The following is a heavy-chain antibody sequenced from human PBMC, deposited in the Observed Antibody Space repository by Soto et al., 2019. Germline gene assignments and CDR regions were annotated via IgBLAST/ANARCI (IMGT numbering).Heavy chain of an antibody. Sequence: QITLTESGPSLVKPTQPLTLTCTFSGFSRTTTGVGVVWIRQPPGKALAWLALIYWDDDKHYTPSLRSRLTVTKGTTKNQVVLPLTNVDPADTGIYFYAHVGGLEQWLHRPDHWGQGTLVTVSS. CDR2: IYWDDDK. CDR3: AHVGGLEQWLHRPDH. D-gene: IGHD6-19*01. CDR1: GFSRTTTGVG. J-gene: IGHJ4*02. V-gene: IGHV2-5*02.